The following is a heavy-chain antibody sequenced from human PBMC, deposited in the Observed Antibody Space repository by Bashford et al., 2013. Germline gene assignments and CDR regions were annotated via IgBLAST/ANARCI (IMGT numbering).Heavy chain of an antibody. J-gene: IGHJ6*02. CDR3: AVAGSSGMDV. CDR1: GGSISSSSYY. Sequence: SETLSLTCTVSGGSISSSSYYWGWIRQPPTGRGWSGLGVSILVGAPTTTRPSRVESPLSVDTSKNQFSLKLSSVTAADTAVYYCAVAGSSGMDVWGQGTTVTVSS. CDR2: SILVGAP. D-gene: IGHD3-10*01. V-gene: IGHV4-39*01.